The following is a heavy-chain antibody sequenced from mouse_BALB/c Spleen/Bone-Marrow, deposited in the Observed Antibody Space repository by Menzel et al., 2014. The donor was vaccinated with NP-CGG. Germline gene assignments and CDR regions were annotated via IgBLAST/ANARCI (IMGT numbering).Heavy chain of an antibody. CDR2: ISTYYGDA. D-gene: IGHD3-2*01. J-gene: IGHJ4*01. CDR3: ARRADSSGYVDAMDY. V-gene: IGHV1S137*01. CDR1: GYTFTDYA. Sequence: VQLQESGAELVRPGVSVKISCKGSGYTFTDYAMHWVKQSHAKSLEWIGVISTYYGDASYNQKFKGKATMTVDKSSSTTYMEIARLTSEDSAIYYCARRADSSGYVDAMDYWGQGTSVTVSS.